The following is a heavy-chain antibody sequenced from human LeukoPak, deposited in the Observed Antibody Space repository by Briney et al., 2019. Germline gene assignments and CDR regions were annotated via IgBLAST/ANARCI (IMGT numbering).Heavy chain of an antibody. D-gene: IGHD1-26*01. CDR1: GYTFTGYY. CDR3: ARRSGSSRSGRYYYYMDV. V-gene: IGHV1-2*02. Sequence: ASVKVSCKASGYTFTGYYMHWVRQAPGQGLEWMGWINPNSGGTNYAQKFQGGVTMTRDTSISTAYMELSRLRSDDTAVYYCARRSGSSRSGRYYYYMDVWGKGTTVTVSS. CDR2: INPNSGGT. J-gene: IGHJ6*03.